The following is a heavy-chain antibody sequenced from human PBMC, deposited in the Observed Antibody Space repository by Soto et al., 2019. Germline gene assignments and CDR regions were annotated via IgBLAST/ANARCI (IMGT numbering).Heavy chain of an antibody. V-gene: IGHV3-23*01. Sequence: EVQLLESGGGLVQPGGSLRLSCAASGFTFSSYAMSWVRQAPGKGLEWVSAISGSGGSTYYADSVKGRFTISRDNSKTTLYLQMNSLRAEDTAVYYCAKQVAYRTYCGGDCFQVFDYWGQGTLVTVSS. CDR2: ISGSGGST. CDR3: AKQVAYRTYCGGDCFQVFDY. CDR1: GFTFSSYA. D-gene: IGHD2-21*02. J-gene: IGHJ4*02.